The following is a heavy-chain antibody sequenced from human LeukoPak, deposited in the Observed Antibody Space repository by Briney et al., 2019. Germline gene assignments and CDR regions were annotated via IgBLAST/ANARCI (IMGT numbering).Heavy chain of an antibody. Sequence: GGSLRLSCAASGFTFSSYWMIWVRQAPGKGLEWVSGISGSGGSTYYADSVKGRFSISRDNSKNTLYLQLNSLRVEDTAEYYCAKAHGGSYHSGIDWGQGTLVIVSS. CDR3: AKAHGGSYHSGID. D-gene: IGHD1-26*01. CDR1: GFTFSSYW. J-gene: IGHJ4*02. CDR2: ISGSGGST. V-gene: IGHV3-23*01.